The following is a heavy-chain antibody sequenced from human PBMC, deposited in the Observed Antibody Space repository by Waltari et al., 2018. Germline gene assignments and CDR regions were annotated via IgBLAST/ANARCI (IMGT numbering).Heavy chain of an antibody. Sequence: QVQLVESGGALVKPGGSLRLSCAASGFTFSDYYMSWIRQAPGEGLVLVYYISSNSGTAINYADSVIGRFTISRDNAKNSLYLQMNSLRVEDTAFYYCARAESYSDYDYSRLYFDWWGPGTLVTVSS. V-gene: IGHV3-11*04. CDR3: ARAESYSDYDYSRLYFDW. CDR2: ISSNSGTAI. D-gene: IGHD5-12*01. J-gene: IGHJ4*02. CDR1: GFTFSDYY.